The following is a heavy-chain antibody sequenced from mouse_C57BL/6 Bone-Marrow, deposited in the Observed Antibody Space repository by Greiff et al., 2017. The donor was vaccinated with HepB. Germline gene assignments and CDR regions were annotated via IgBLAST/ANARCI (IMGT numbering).Heavy chain of an antibody. CDR2: IHPNSGST. D-gene: IGHD1-1*01. J-gene: IGHJ1*03. CDR1: GYTFTSYW. CDR3: ARGATVVADYWYFDV. V-gene: IGHV1-64*01. Sequence: QVQLKESGAELVKPGASVKLSCKASGYTFTSYWMHWVKQRPGQGLEWIGMIHPNSGSTNYNEKFKSKATLTVDKSSSTAYMQLSSLTSEDSAVYYCARGATVVADYWYFDVWGTGTTVTVSS.